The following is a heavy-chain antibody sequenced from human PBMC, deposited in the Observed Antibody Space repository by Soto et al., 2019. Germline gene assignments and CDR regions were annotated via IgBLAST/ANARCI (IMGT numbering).Heavy chain of an antibody. J-gene: IGHJ6*02. CDR1: GGSVSSGSYY. CDR3: ATDSSISGLAYCGGACYSAYSYYYGMDV. V-gene: IGHV4-61*01. D-gene: IGHD2-21*02. CDR2: IYYSGST. Sequence: QVQLRESGPGLVKPSETLSLTCTVSGGSVSSGSYYWSWIRQPPGKGLEWIGYIYYSGSTNYNPSLKSRVTISVDTSKNQFSLKLISVTAADTAVYYCATDSSISGLAYCGGACYSAYSYYYGMDVWGQGTTVTVSS.